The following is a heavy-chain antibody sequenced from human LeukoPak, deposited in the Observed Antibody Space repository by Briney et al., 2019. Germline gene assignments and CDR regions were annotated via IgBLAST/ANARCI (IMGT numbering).Heavy chain of an antibody. J-gene: IGHJ4*02. CDR3: ARSGGDYLFFDD. CDR1: GFTFSSYG. Sequence: GGSLRLSCAASGFTFSSYGMHWVRQAPGKGLEWVAVISYDGSNKYYADSVKGRFTISRDNSKNTLYLQMNSLRAEDTAVYFCARSGGDYLFFDDWGQGTLVTVSS. CDR2: ISYDGSNK. D-gene: IGHD2-21*02. V-gene: IGHV3-30*03.